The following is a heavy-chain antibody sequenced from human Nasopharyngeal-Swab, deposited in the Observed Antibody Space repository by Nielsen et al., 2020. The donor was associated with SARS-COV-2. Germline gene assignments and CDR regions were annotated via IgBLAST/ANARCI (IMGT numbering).Heavy chain of an antibody. CDR3: AKGKRPYCSGGSCYTAFDY. CDR2: ISGSGGST. V-gene: IGHV3-23*01. CDR1: GFTFSSYA. D-gene: IGHD2-15*01. Sequence: GESLKISCAASGFTFSSYAMSWVRQAPGKGLEWVPAISGSGGSTYYADSVKGRFTISRDNSKTTLYLQMNSLRAEDTAVYYCAKGKRPYCSGGSCYTAFDYWGQGTLVTVSS. J-gene: IGHJ4*02.